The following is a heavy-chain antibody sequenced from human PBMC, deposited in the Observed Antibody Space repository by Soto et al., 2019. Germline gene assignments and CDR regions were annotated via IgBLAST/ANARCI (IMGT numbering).Heavy chain of an antibody. J-gene: IGHJ6*02. V-gene: IGHV1-69*01. CDR3: AISTVNTPPLYYYYGIDV. CDR1: GGTFSSYA. Sequence: QVQLVQSGAEVKKPGSSVKVSCKASGGTFSSYAISWVRQAPGQGLEWMGGIIPIFGTANYAQKFQGRVTITADESTSTAYMELSSLRSEDTAVYYCAISTVNTPPLYYYYGIDVWGQGTTVTVSS. CDR2: IIPIFGTA. D-gene: IGHD4-17*01.